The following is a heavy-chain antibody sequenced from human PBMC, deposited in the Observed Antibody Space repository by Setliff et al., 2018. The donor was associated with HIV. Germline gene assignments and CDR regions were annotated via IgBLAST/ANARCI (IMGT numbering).Heavy chain of an antibody. D-gene: IGHD6-19*01. CDR3: ARRGREGIAVAATIS. Sequence: PGGSLRLSCEASGFVVRSNYMSWARQAPGKGLEWVSIIYTDGKTYYSKSVKGRFTISRDSSKNILFLQMNSLTMEDTGVYYCARRGREGIAVAATISWGQGTLVTVSS. V-gene: IGHV3-66*02. CDR2: IYTDGKT. CDR1: GFVVRSNY. J-gene: IGHJ4*02.